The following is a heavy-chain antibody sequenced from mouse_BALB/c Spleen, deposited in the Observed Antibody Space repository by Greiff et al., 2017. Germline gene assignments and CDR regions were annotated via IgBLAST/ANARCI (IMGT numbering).Heavy chain of an antibody. J-gene: IGHJ3*01. CDR2: ISDGGSYT. CDR3: ARGHYYGSSYEWFAY. V-gene: IGHV5-4*02. D-gene: IGHD1-1*01. CDR1: GFTFSDYY. Sequence: EVQRVESGGGLVKPGGSLKLSCAASGFTFSDYYMYWVRQTPEKRLEWVATISDGGSYTYYPDSVKGRFTISRDNAKNNLYLQMSSLKSEDTAMYYCARGHYYGSSYEWFAYWGQGTLVTVSA.